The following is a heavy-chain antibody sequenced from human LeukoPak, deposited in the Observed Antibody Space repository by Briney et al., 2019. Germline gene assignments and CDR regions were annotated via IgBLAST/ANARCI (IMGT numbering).Heavy chain of an antibody. CDR1: GYTFTSYY. CDR2: INPSGGST. D-gene: IGHD2-2*01. V-gene: IGHV1-46*01. Sequence: ASVKVSCKASGYTFTSYYMHWVRQAPGQGLEWMGIINPSGGSTSYAQKFQGRVTMTRDTSTSTVYMELSSLRSEDTAVYYCARDRTVVRLVPPAMSYWGQGTLVTVSS. J-gene: IGHJ4*02. CDR3: ARDRTVVRLVPPAMSY.